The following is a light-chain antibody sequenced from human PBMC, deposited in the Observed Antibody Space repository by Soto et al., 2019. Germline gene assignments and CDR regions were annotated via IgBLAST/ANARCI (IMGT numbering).Light chain of an antibody. CDR3: CSLTPSHTYV. J-gene: IGLJ1*01. CDR1: SSDIGHYDY. V-gene: IGLV2-14*03. Sequence: QSALTQPASVSGSPGQSITISCTGTSSDIGHYDYVSWYQQHPGKAPKLMIYHVTYRPSGVSNRYSGSKSGNSDSLTISGLQADDEADYYCCSLTPSHTYVFGSGTTLTVL. CDR2: HVT.